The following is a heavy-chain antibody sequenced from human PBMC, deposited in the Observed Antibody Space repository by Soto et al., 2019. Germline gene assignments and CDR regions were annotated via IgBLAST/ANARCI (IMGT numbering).Heavy chain of an antibody. CDR1: GGSISSSSYY. D-gene: IGHD2-8*01. J-gene: IGHJ4*01. CDR2: IFYSGTT. V-gene: IGHV4-39*01. Sequence: LSLTCIVSGGSISSSSYYWAWIRQPPGKGLEWIGSIFYSGTTYYNPPLKSRVALSVDTSKNQFSLKLHSVTAADTAVYFCARLRTREGGNGEFDYWGHGTLVTVS. CDR3: ARLRTREGGNGEFDY.